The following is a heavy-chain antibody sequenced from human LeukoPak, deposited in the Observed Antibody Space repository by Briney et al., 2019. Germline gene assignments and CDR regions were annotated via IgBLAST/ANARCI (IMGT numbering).Heavy chain of an antibody. V-gene: IGHV3-23*01. CDR3: AKDQVTMIVKGDAFDI. Sequence: GGSLRLSCAASGFTFSSYGMSWVRQAPGKGLEWVSAISGSGGSTYYADSVKGRFTISRDNSKNTLYLQMNSLRAEDTAVYYCAKDQVTMIVKGDAFDIWGQGTMVTVSS. D-gene: IGHD3-22*01. CDR1: GFTFSSYG. CDR2: ISGSGGST. J-gene: IGHJ3*02.